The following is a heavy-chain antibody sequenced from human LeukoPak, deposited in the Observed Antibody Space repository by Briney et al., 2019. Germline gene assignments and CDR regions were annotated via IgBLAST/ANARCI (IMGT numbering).Heavy chain of an antibody. CDR2: ISWNSGSI. J-gene: IGHJ3*02. V-gene: IGHV3-9*01. CDR1: GFTFDDYA. D-gene: IGHD2-15*01. Sequence: HAGGSLRLSCAASGFTFDDYAMHWVRQAPGKGLEWVSGISWNSGSIGYADAVKGRFTISRDNSKNSLYLQMNSLRAEDTAVYYCARAIGYCSGGSCHEAFDIWGQGTMVTVSS. CDR3: ARAIGYCSGGSCHEAFDI.